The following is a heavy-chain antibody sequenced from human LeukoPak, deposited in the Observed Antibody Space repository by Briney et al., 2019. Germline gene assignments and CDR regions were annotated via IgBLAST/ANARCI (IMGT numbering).Heavy chain of an antibody. D-gene: IGHD4-23*01. V-gene: IGHV3-21*01. J-gene: IGHJ6*03. Sequence: GGSLRVSCAASGFTFSSYTMNWVRQAPGKGPEWVSSITSSSSYIYYADSVKGRFAISRDNARNSLYLQMNSLRAEDTALYYCARDGDTVLTRGYYYYMDVWGKGTTVTVSS. CDR3: ARDGDTVLTRGYYYYMDV. CDR2: ITSSSSYI. CDR1: GFTFSSYT.